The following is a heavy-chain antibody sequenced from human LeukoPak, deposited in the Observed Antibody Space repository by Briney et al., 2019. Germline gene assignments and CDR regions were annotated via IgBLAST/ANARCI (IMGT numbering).Heavy chain of an antibody. J-gene: IGHJ4*02. CDR2: FDPEDGET. Sequence: ASVKVSCKVSGYTLTELSMHWVRQAPGKGLEWMGGFDPEDGETIYAQKFQGRVTMTEDTSTDTAYMELSSLRSEDTAVYYCATDYYYGSGSFHWGQGTLVTVPS. CDR1: GYTLTELS. D-gene: IGHD3-10*01. V-gene: IGHV1-24*01. CDR3: ATDYYYGSGSFH.